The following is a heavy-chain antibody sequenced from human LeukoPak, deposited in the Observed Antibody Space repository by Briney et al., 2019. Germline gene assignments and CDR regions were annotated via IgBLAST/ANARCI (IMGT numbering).Heavy chain of an antibody. Sequence: PSETLSLTCAVYGGSFSGYYWSWIRQPPGKGLEWIGEINHSGSTNYNPSLKSRVTISVDASKNQFSLKLSSVTAADAAVYYCARRRSGIAVAGARYFDLWGRGTLVTVSS. CDR3: ARRRSGIAVAGARYFDL. D-gene: IGHD6-19*01. J-gene: IGHJ2*01. CDR1: GGSFSGYY. V-gene: IGHV4-34*01. CDR2: INHSGST.